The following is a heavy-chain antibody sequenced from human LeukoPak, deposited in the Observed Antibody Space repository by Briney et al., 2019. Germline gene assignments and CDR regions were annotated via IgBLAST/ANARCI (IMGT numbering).Heavy chain of an antibody. V-gene: IGHV3-7*03. D-gene: IGHD6-6*01. CDR2: IKQDGSEK. CDR3: ARPGGSSSSPDFDY. J-gene: IGHJ4*02. CDR1: GFTVSSNY. Sequence: GGSLRLSCAASGFTVSSNYMSWVRQAPGKGLEWVANIKQDGSEKYYVDSVKGRFTISRDNAKNSLYLQMNSLRAEDTAVYYCARPGGSSSSPDFDYWGQGTLVTVSS.